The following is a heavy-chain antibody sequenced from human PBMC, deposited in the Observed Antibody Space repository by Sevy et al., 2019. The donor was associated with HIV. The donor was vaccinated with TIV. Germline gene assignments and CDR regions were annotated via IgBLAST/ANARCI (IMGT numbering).Heavy chain of an antibody. J-gene: IGHJ6*02. CDR1: GISFTTSG. CDR2: ISYHGRDK. V-gene: IGHV3-30*18. Sequence: GGSLRLSCVVSGISFTTSGMHWVRQAPGKGLEWVEVISYHGRDKFYAESVKGRSTISRDNSKNMLYLQMNSLRAEDTAVYYCAKDFTGYNGMDVWGQGTKVTVSS. D-gene: IGHD3-9*01. CDR3: AKDFTGYNGMDV.